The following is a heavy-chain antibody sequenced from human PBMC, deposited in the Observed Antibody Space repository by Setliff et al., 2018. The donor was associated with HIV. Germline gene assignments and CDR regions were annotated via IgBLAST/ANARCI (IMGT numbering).Heavy chain of an antibody. CDR3: AVGDYVWGSYRLDF. V-gene: IGHV1-69*13. Sequence: SVKVSCKASGGTFSNYAFSWVRLAPGQGLEWMGGIIPVFDTTNYEKKFRDRVTITADESTSTVYLELISLRSEDTAVYYCAVGDYVWGSYRLDFWGQGTLATVSS. J-gene: IGHJ4*02. D-gene: IGHD3-16*02. CDR1: GGTFSNYA. CDR2: IIPVFDTT.